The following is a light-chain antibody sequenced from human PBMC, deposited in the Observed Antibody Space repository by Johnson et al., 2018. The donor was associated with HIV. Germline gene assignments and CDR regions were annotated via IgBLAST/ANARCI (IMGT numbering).Light chain of an antibody. Sequence: QAVLTQPPSVSAAPGQKVTISCSGSTSNIGKSYVSWYQQLPGTAPKLLIYENNKRPSGIPDRFSGSKSGTSATLGITGLQTGDEADYYCATWDSSLSAGVFGTGTKVSFL. V-gene: IGLV1-51*02. CDR1: TSNIGKSY. J-gene: IGLJ1*01. CDR2: ENN. CDR3: ATWDSSLSAGV.